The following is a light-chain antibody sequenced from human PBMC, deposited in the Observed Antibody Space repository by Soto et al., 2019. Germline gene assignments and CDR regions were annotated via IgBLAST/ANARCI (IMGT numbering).Light chain of an antibody. CDR1: QSVSSRY. J-gene: IGKJ4*01. CDR2: GAS. Sequence: EIVRAHTPTTLSVSPGERATLSCRASQSVSSRYLAWYQQKLGQAPRLLIFGASTRATGIPDRFSGSGSGTDFTLTINRLEPEDFAVYYCQQYGSSPPEITFGGGTKVDIK. V-gene: IGKV3-20*01. CDR3: QQYGSSPPEIT.